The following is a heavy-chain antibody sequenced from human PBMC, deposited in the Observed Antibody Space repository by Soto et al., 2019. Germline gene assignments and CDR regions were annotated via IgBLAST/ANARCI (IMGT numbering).Heavy chain of an antibody. CDR2: IKSETDGGAT. V-gene: IGHV3-15*07. CDR3: TTDKSY. CDR1: GSIVSNAW. Sequence: EVQLVESGGGLVKPGGSLRLSCAASGSIVSNAWVNWVRQAPGKGLEWVGRIKSETDGGATDYGTPVEGRFTISRDDSKSTLYLQMNSLKTEDTAVYYCTTDKSYWGQGTLVTVSA. J-gene: IGHJ4*02.